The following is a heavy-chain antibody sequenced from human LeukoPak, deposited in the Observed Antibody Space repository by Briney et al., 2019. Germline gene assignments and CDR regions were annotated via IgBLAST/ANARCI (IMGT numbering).Heavy chain of an antibody. V-gene: IGHV4-59*01. Sequence: PSETLSLTCTVSGGSISSYYWSWIRQPPGKGLEWIGYIYYSGSTNYNPSLKSRVTISVDTSKNQFSLKLSSVTAADTAVYCCARVPRNWGQGTLVTVSS. CDR3: ARVPRN. J-gene: IGHJ4*02. CDR2: IYYSGST. CDR1: GGSISSYY.